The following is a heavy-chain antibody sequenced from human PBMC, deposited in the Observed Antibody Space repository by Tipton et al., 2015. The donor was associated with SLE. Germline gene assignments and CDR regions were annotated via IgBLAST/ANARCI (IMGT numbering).Heavy chain of an antibody. CDR2: INDRGST. V-gene: IGHV4-34*09. D-gene: IGHD1-20*01. CDR3: ATGWLNWNDIVDD. CDR1: GGSFCGYF. J-gene: IGHJ4*02. Sequence: TLSLTCAVYGGSFCGYFWNWIRLPPGKGLEWIGQINDRGSTNYNPSLKSRVTISVDTSKNQFSLKLRSVTAADTAIYYCATGWLNWNDIVDDWSQGTLVTVSS.